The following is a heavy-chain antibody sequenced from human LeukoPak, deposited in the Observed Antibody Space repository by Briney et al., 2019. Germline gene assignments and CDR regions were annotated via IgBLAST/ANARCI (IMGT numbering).Heavy chain of an antibody. Sequence: PGGSLRLSCSASGFTFPDYSMHWVRQAPGKGLECVSAINKNGGSTSYADSVKGRFTISRDNSKNTLYLQMSSLRAEDTAVYYCVKDEGGGSGRLYFDYWGQGTLVTVSS. J-gene: IGHJ4*02. CDR3: VKDEGGGSGRLYFDY. D-gene: IGHD3-10*01. V-gene: IGHV3-64D*08. CDR2: INKNGGST. CDR1: GFTFPDYS.